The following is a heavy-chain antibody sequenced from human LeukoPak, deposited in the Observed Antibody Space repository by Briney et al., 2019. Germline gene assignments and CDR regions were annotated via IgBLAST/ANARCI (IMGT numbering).Heavy chain of an antibody. CDR2: IRGGVSVK. CDR1: GFMFSKYW. V-gene: IGHV3-7*01. J-gene: IGHJ3*02. CDR3: SRDANYYDSSRHYFDAFDI. Sequence: PGGCLRLSCEPSGFMFSKYWMTWVRQAPGKGLEWVANIRGGVSVKYLLDSVKGRFSISRDNAKNSLSLEMNNLRAEDTAVYNCSRDANYYDSSRHYFDAFDIWGRGTMVTVSS. D-gene: IGHD3-22*01.